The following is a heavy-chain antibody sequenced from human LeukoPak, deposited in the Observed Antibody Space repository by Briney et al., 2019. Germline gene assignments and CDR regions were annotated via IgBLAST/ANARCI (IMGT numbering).Heavy chain of an antibody. Sequence: PGGSLRLSCVASGFTFNNYSMNWVRQAPGKGLEWVSSISSRSTYIYYADSVKGRFTISRDNAKNSLYLQMNSLRAEDTAVYYCARAVTTGYIVYWGQGTLVTVSS. CDR3: ARAVTTGYIVY. D-gene: IGHD4-17*01. CDR2: ISSRSTYI. V-gene: IGHV3-21*01. J-gene: IGHJ4*02. CDR1: GFTFNNYS.